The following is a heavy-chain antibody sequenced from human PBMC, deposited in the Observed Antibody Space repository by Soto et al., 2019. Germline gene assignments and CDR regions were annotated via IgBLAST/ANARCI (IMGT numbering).Heavy chain of an antibody. V-gene: IGHV5-51*01. CDR1: GDNFVSFY. CDR3: AKWGITTRNRQSPAFGGGMDV. D-gene: IGHD3-16*01. J-gene: IGHJ6*02. Sequence: PXESLMISHECLGDNFVSFYVAWVLQMHGKGLEWMGIIHPGDSDTRHSPSFQGQVTISADRSINTAYLQWNSLKASDTAMYYCAKWGITTRNRQSPAFGGGMDVWGQGTAVTVSS. CDR2: IHPGDSDT.